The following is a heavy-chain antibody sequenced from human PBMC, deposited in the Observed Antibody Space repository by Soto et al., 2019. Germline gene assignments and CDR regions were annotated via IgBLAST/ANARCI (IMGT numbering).Heavy chain of an antibody. CDR1: GFTFSSYG. Sequence: GGSLRLSCAASGFTFSSYGMHWVLQAPCKGLEWVAVIWYDGSNKYYADSVKGRFTISRDNSKNTLYLQMNSLRAEDTAVYYCARVDTAMASYGMDVWGQGTTVTVSS. J-gene: IGHJ6*02. V-gene: IGHV3-33*01. CDR3: ARVDTAMASYGMDV. CDR2: IWYDGSNK. D-gene: IGHD5-18*01.